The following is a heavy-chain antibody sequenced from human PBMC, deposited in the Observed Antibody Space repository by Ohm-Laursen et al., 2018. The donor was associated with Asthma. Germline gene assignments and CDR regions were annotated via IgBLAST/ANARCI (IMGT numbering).Heavy chain of an antibody. CDR3: AKDLGTVTKGYFNY. V-gene: IGHV3-23*01. CDR2: ISGSGGTK. D-gene: IGHD4-17*01. Sequence: SLRLSCAASGFTFSTYAMNWVRQAPGQGLEWVSVISGSGGTKYYADSVEGRFTISRDNSKNTMYLQMNSLRAEDTAVYYCAKDLGTVTKGYFNYWGQGTLVTVSS. CDR1: GFTFSTYA. J-gene: IGHJ4*02.